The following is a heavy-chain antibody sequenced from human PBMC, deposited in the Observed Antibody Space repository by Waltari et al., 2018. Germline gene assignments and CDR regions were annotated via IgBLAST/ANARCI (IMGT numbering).Heavy chain of an antibody. V-gene: IGHV4-61*09. CDR1: GGSVSGASYY. D-gene: IGHD6-6*01. J-gene: IGHJ5*02. Sequence: QVQLQESGPGLVKPSQTLSLTCTVSGGSVSGASYYWSWIRQPAGKGLEWIGHIYTSGSTNYSPSLNSRVTISVDTSMNQFSLELTSVTAADTAVYYCAGIYSSSSYIMDPWGQGTLVTVSS. CDR3: AGIYSSSSYIMDP. CDR2: IYTSGST.